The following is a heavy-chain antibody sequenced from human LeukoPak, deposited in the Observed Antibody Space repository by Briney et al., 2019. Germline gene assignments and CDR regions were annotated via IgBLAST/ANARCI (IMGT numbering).Heavy chain of an antibody. CDR3: AKDSWEQQLVPEYFQH. Sequence: GGSLRLSCAASGFTFSSYAMSWVRQAPGKGLEWVSAISGSGGSTYYADSVKGRFTISRDNSKNTLYLQMNSLRAEDTAVYYCAKDSWEQQLVPEYFQHWGQGTLVTVSS. J-gene: IGHJ1*01. CDR2: ISGSGGST. V-gene: IGHV3-23*01. D-gene: IGHD6-13*01. CDR1: GFTFSSYA.